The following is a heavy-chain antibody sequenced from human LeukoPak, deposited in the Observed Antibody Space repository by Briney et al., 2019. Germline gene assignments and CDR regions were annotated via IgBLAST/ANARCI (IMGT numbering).Heavy chain of an antibody. CDR2: ISSSGSTI. Sequence: GGSLRLSCAASGFTFSSCEMNWVRQAPGKGLERVSYISSSGSTIYYADSVKGRFTISRDNAKNSLYLQMNSLRAEDTAVYYCARDRRVRYLDYWGQGTLVTVSS. V-gene: IGHV3-48*03. J-gene: IGHJ4*02. D-gene: IGHD3-10*01. CDR3: ARDRRVRYLDY. CDR1: GFTFSSCE.